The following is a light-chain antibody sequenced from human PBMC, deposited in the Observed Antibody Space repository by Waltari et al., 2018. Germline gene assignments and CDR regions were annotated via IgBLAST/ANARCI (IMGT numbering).Light chain of an antibody. CDR2: GAF. Sequence: EIVMTQSQATLSVSPGDTATLSCRASPRVSSKLAWYQLKPGQAPRLLIYGAFTRATGIPARFSGSVSGTEFILTISSMQSEDFAVYYCQQYNNWPPWTFGQGTKVEIK. J-gene: IGKJ1*01. CDR1: PRVSSK. CDR3: QQYNNWPPWT. V-gene: IGKV3-15*01.